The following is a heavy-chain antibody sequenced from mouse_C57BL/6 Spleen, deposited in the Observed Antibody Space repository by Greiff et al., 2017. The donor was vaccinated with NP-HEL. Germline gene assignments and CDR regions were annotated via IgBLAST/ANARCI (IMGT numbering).Heavy chain of an antibody. CDR1: GFTFSSYT. V-gene: IGHV5-9*01. CDR2: ISGGGGNT. CDR3: ARRGIYDGYYFDY. Sequence: EVKLVESGGGLVKPGGSLKLSCAASGFTFSSYTMSWVRQTPEQRLEWVATISGGGGNTYYPDSVKGRFTISRDNAKNTRYLQMSSLRSEDTALYYCARRGIYDGYYFDYWGQGTTLTVSS. D-gene: IGHD2-3*01. J-gene: IGHJ2*01.